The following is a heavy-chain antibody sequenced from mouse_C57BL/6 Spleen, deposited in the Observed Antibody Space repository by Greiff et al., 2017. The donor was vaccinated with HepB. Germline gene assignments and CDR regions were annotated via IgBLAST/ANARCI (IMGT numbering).Heavy chain of an antibody. D-gene: IGHD4-1*01. CDR2: IRSKSNNYAT. CDR1: GFSFNTYA. CDR3: VRSNWAWFAY. V-gene: IGHV10-1*01. Sequence: DVMLVESGGGLVQPKGSLKLSCAASGFSFNTYAMNWVRQAPGKGLEWVARIRSKSNNYATYYADSVKDRFTISRDDSESMLYLQMNNLKTEDTAMYYCVRSNWAWFAYWGQGTLVTVSA. J-gene: IGHJ3*01.